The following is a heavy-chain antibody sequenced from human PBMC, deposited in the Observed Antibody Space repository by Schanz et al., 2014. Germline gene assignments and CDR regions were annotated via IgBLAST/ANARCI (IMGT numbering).Heavy chain of an antibody. V-gene: IGHV3-21*05. Sequence: EVQLVESGGGLVKPGGSLRLSCGVSGFTASSHSMNWVRQAPGKGPEWVSYIRSSSTPIYYADSVKGRFTISRDNSKNSLYLQMNSLRAEDTAVYYCARIGGSVFDYWAQGTLVTVSS. CDR2: IRSSSTPI. CDR3: ARIGGSVFDY. CDR1: GFTASSHS. D-gene: IGHD3-10*01. J-gene: IGHJ4*02.